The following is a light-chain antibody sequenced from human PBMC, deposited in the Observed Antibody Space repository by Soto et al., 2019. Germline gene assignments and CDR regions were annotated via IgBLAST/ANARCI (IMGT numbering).Light chain of an antibody. CDR1: QSISTW. CDR3: QHYNRYSPYT. Sequence: DIQMTQFPSTLSASIGDRVTITCRASQSISTWLAWYQPKAGKAPKLLIYTASSLETGVPSRFSGSGSGTEFTLTISSLQPDDVAPYYCQHYNRYSPYTFGQGTRLEIK. J-gene: IGKJ2*01. V-gene: IGKV1-5*03. CDR2: TAS.